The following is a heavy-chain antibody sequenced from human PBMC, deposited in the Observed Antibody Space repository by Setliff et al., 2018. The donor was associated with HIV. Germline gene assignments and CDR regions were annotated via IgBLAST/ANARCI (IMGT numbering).Heavy chain of an antibody. CDR1: GYTFTGYY. J-gene: IGHJ4*02. CDR3: ARGLPVAAAGPIDY. D-gene: IGHD6-13*01. Sequence: ASVMVSCKASGYTFTGYYIHWVRQAPGQGLEWMGWINPNSGGTNYAQKFQGRVTMTRDTSINTAYMELSRLRSDDTAVYYCARGLPVAAAGPIDYWGQGTLVTVSS. CDR2: INPNSGGT. V-gene: IGHV1-2*02.